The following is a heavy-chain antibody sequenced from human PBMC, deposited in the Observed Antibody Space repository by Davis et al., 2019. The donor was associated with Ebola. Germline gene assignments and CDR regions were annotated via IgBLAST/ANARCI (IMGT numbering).Heavy chain of an antibody. J-gene: IGHJ6*02. CDR2: IKQDGSEK. Sequence: GGSLRLSCAASGFTFSSYEMNWVRQAPGKGLEWVANIKQDGSEKFYVDSVKGRFIISRDNAKNSLYLQMNSLRAEDTAVYYCARGDDSSGYLYYYGMDVWGQGTTVTVSS. CDR3: ARGDDSSGYLYYYGMDV. V-gene: IGHV3-7*01. CDR1: GFTFSSYE. D-gene: IGHD3-22*01.